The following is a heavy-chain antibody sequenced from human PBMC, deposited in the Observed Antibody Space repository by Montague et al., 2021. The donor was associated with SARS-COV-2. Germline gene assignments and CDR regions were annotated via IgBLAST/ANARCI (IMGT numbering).Heavy chain of an antibody. J-gene: IGHJ3*02. CDR3: ARNISGAGNAFDI. CDR1: GGSISSTNYY. V-gene: IGHV4-39*01. Sequence: SETLSLTCTVSGGSISSTNYYWSWIRQPPGKGLEWIGNISSSGTTYYKSSLKSRVTISVDTSKNQFSLRLASVTAADTAVYYCARNISGAGNAFDIWGQGTMVTVSS. CDR2: ISSSGTT. D-gene: IGHD3-10*01.